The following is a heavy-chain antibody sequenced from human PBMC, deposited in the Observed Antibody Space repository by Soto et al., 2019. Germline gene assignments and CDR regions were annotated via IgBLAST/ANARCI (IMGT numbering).Heavy chain of an antibody. CDR1: GVSISNPNW. CDR2: IDHSGST. D-gene: IGHD3-9*01. CDR3: ARGIFYAFDI. J-gene: IGHJ3*02. Sequence: QVQLQESGPGVVKPSGTLSLTCTVSGVSISNPNWWAWVRQAPGKGLEWIGEIDHSGSTNYNPSHNSRVTISLDRSNNQFSLKLSSVAAADTAVYYCARGIFYAFDIWGQGTMVTVSS. V-gene: IGHV4-4*02.